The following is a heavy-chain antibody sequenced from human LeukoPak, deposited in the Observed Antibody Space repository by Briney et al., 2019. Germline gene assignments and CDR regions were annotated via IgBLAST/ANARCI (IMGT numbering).Heavy chain of an antibody. CDR2: TNPDSGGT. V-gene: IGHV1-2*06. J-gene: IGHJ4*02. D-gene: IGHD1-7*01. Sequence: ASVKVSCKASGYTFTAKYMHWVRQAPGQGLEWMGRTNPDSGGTKYAQKFQGRVTMTTDTSTSTAYMELRNLRSDDTAVYYCARELELLIDYWGQGTLVTVSS. CDR1: GYTFTAKY. CDR3: ARELELLIDY.